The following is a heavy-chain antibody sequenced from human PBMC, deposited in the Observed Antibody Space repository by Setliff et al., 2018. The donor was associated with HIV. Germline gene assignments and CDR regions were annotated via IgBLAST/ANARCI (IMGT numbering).Heavy chain of an antibody. CDR1: GYTFSSYA. Sequence: ASVKVSCKAPGYTFSSYAITWVRQAPGQGPEWMGWIIPKSGETSYAEKFRGRVTMTRDTPLSTAYMELSWLTSDDTAVYYCARVVDRDYDFWSAYEYWGQGTMVTVSS. CDR3: ARVVDRDYDFWSAYEY. D-gene: IGHD3-3*01. V-gene: IGHV1-2*02. CDR2: IIPKSGET. J-gene: IGHJ4*02.